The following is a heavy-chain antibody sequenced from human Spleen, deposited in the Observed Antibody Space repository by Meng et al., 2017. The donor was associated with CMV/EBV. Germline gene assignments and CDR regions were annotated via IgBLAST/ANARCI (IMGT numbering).Heavy chain of an antibody. CDR1: GFTFSSYG. Sequence: GESLKISCAASGFTFSSYGMQWVRQAPGKGLQWVAFIRYDGTTKYYADSVKGRFTVSRDNSKNTLYLQMNSLRAEDTGVYFCARGGDSVHYYDNTGPFYYWGQGTLVTVSS. CDR3: ARGGDSVHYYDNTGPFYY. V-gene: IGHV3-30*02. J-gene: IGHJ4*02. CDR2: IRYDGTTK. D-gene: IGHD3-22*01.